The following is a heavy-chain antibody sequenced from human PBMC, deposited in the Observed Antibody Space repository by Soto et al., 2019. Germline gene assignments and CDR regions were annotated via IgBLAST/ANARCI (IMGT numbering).Heavy chain of an antibody. CDR3: ARLLGSSGYDSFDV. J-gene: IGHJ3*01. V-gene: IGHV5-51*01. CDR2: IYPGDSDV. Sequence: PGESLKISCQASGYNFMTYWIGWVRQKPGQGLEWMGLIYPGDSDVRYSPPFEGQVIISADSSISTAYLQWSSLQASDTAMLYCARLLGSSGYDSFDVWGQGTMVTVSS. D-gene: IGHD3-22*01. CDR1: GYNFMTYW.